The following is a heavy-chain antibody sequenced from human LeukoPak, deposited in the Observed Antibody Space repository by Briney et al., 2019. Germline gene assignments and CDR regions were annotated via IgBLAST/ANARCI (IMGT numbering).Heavy chain of an antibody. V-gene: IGHV3-30*18. CDR2: ISSNGRKT. D-gene: IGHD2-8*01. CDR3: AKEGWDYTKWYGRIDD. CDR1: GFTFSNYG. J-gene: IGHJ4*02. Sequence: GGSLRLSCAASGFTFSNYGIHWVRQAPGKGLEWVAVISSNGRKTYYADSVKGRFTISRDDSKNTLYLQMNSLRAEDKAIYYCAKEGWDYTKWYGRIDDWGPGNLVTVSS.